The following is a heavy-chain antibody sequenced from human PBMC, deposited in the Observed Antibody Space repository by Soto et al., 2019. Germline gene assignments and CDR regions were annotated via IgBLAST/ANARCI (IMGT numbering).Heavy chain of an antibody. J-gene: IGHJ3*02. CDR3: ARDLIPMDI. CDR1: GYTFTSYA. D-gene: IGHD2-21*01. CDR2: IRAYNVST. V-gene: IGHV1-18*01. Sequence: QVQLVRSGAEVKKPGASVKVSCKASGYTFTSYAISWGRQAPGQGLEWMGWIRAYNVSTNYAQKLQGRVTMTTDTSTCTAYLELRSMRSDDTAVYDCARDLIPMDIWGQGTMVTVSS.